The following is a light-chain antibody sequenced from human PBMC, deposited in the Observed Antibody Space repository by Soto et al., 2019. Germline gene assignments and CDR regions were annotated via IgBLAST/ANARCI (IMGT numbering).Light chain of an antibody. J-gene: IGLJ2*01. CDR3: QFYDSSNVV. CDR1: SGSIASNY. CDR2: EDN. V-gene: IGLV6-57*04. Sequence: NFMLTQPHSVSESPGKTVTISCTRSSGSIASNYVQWYQQRPGSAPTTVIYEDNQRPSGVPDRFSGSIDSSSNSASLTCSGLKTEDEADYYCQFYDSSNVVFGGGTKLTVL.